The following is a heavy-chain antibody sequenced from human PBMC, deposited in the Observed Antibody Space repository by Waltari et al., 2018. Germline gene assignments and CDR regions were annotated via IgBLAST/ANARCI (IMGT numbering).Heavy chain of an antibody. Sequence: QVQLQESGPGLVKPSETLSLTCTVSGGSISSHYWSWIRQPPGKGLELIGYIYDSGSTNYNPSLKSRVTISVDTSKNQFSLKLSSVTAADTAVYYCARGLGGAMDYYYYYYMDVWGKGTTVTVSS. D-gene: IGHD5-18*01. CDR2: IYDSGST. CDR1: GGSISSHY. CDR3: ARGLGGAMDYYYYYYMDV. V-gene: IGHV4-59*11. J-gene: IGHJ6*03.